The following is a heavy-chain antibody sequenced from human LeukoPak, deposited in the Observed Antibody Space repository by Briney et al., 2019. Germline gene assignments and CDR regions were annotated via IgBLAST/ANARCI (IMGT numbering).Heavy chain of an antibody. CDR2: INPNSGGT. Sequence: ASVKVSCKASGYTFTGYYMHWVRQAPGQGLEWMGWINPNSGGTNYAQKFQGRVTMTRDTSISTAYMELSRPRSDDTAVYYCARPLYDFWSGYLYYWGQGTLVIVSS. V-gene: IGHV1-2*02. CDR1: GYTFTGYY. CDR3: ARPLYDFWSGYLYY. J-gene: IGHJ4*02. D-gene: IGHD3-3*01.